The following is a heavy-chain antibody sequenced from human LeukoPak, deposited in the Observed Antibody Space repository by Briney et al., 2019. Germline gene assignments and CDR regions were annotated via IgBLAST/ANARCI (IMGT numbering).Heavy chain of an antibody. J-gene: IGHJ4*02. V-gene: IGHV3-21*01. CDR2: ISSSSSYI. D-gene: IGHD4-17*01. CDR3: ARDPPLPVTTDYFDY. Sequence: PGGSLRLSCAASGFTFSSCSMNWVRQAPGKGLEWVSSISSSSSYIYYADSVKGRFTISRDNAKNSLYLQMNSLRAEDTAVYYCARDPPLPVTTDYFDYWGQGTLVTVSS. CDR1: GFTFSSCS.